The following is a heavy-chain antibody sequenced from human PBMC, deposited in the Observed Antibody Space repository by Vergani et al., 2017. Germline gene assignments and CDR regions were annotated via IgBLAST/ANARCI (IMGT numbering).Heavy chain of an antibody. V-gene: IGHV3-49*03. CDR2: IRSKAYGGTT. Sequence: VQLVESGGGLVQPGRSLRLSCTASGFTFGDYAMSWFRQAPGKGLEWVGFIRSKAYGGTTEYAASVKGRFTISRDDSKSIAYLQMNSLKTEDTAVYYCTRDHGGDSPFDYWGQGTLVTVSS. CDR1: GFTFGDYA. D-gene: IGHD2-21*02. J-gene: IGHJ4*02. CDR3: TRDHGGDSPFDY.